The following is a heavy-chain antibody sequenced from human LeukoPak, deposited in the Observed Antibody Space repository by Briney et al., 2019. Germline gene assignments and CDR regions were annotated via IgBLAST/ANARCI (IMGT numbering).Heavy chain of an antibody. D-gene: IGHD3-10*02. J-gene: IGHJ4*02. CDR2: FDPEDGET. Sequence: ASVKVSCKVSGYTLTELSMHWVRQAPGKGLEWMGGFDPEDGETIYAQKFQGRVTMTEDTSTDTACMELSSLRSEDTAVYYCATGIFTVSILGSGNLDYWGQGTLVSVSS. V-gene: IGHV1-24*01. CDR3: ATGIFTVSILGSGNLDY. CDR1: GYTLTELS.